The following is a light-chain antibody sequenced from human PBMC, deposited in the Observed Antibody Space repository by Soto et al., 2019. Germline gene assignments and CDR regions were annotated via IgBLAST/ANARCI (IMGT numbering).Light chain of an antibody. CDR2: GAS. CDR1: QSVGSSY. CDR3: QHHGTSPPYT. V-gene: IGKV3-20*01. J-gene: IGKJ2*01. Sequence: EIVLTQSPGTLSLSPGERATLSCRASQSVGSSYLAWYQQKPGQAPRLLIYGASSRATGIPDRFSGSGSGTDFTLTISRLEPEDFAVYYCQHHGTSPPYTFGQGTKLEIK.